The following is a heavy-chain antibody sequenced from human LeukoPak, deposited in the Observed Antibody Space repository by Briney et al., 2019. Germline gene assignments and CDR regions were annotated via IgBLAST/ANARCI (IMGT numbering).Heavy chain of an antibody. J-gene: IGHJ5*02. V-gene: IGHV4-39*01. D-gene: IGHD3-10*01. CDR3: ARHVVLLWFGRVDWFDP. CDR1: GGSISSSSYY. Sequence: SETLSLTCTVSGGSISSSSYYWGWIRQPPGKGLEWIGNIYYSGSTYYNPSLKSRVTISLDTSKNQFSLKLSSVTAADTAVYYCARHVVLLWFGRVDWFDPWGQGTLVTVSS. CDR2: IYYSGST.